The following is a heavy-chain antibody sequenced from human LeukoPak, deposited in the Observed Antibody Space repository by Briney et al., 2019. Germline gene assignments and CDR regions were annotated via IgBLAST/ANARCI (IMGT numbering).Heavy chain of an antibody. CDR1: GFTLSSYW. Sequence: PGGSLRLSCAASGFTLSSYWMSWVRQAPGKGLEWVANIKQDGSEKYYVDSVKGRFTISRDNAKNSLYLQMSSLRAEDTAVYCCARRYFGYWGQGTLVTVSS. CDR2: IKQDGSEK. V-gene: IGHV3-7*01. J-gene: IGHJ4*02. CDR3: ARRYFGY.